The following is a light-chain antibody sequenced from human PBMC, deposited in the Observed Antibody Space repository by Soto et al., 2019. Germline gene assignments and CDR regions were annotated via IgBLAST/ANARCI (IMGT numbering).Light chain of an antibody. Sequence: EMVLTQSPGTLSLSPGERATLSCRASQSVSSSYLAWYQQKPGQAPRLLIYGTSSRATGIPDRFSGSGSGTDFTLTISRLEPEDFAVYYCQQYGSSPTWTFGQGTRLEI. CDR3: QQYGSSPTWT. J-gene: IGKJ5*01. CDR2: GTS. V-gene: IGKV3-20*01. CDR1: QSVSSSY.